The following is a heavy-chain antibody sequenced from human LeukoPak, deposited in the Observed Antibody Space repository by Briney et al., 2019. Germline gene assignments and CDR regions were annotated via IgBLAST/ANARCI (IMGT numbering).Heavy chain of an antibody. V-gene: IGHV4-39*07. Sequence: SETLSLTCNVSGGSISSSSYYWGWIRQPPGKGLEWIGSIYYSGSTYYNPSLKSRVTISVDTSKNQFSLKLSSVTAADTAVYYCARDETTVTDALDYWGQGTLVTVSS. J-gene: IGHJ4*02. CDR3: ARDETTVTDALDY. CDR2: IYYSGST. D-gene: IGHD4-17*01. CDR1: GGSISSSSYY.